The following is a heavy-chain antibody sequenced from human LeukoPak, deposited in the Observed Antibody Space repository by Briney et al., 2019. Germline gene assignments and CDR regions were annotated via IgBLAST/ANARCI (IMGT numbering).Heavy chain of an antibody. CDR1: GFTFSSYW. D-gene: IGHD6-19*01. V-gene: IGHV3-23*01. CDR2: ISGSGGST. J-gene: IGHJ6*02. Sequence: GGSLRLSCEASGFTFSSYWMSWVRQAPGKGLEWVSGISGSGGSTNYADSVKGRFTISRDNSKNTLYLQMNRLRVEDTAVYYCAKDSGSGWYQYGMDVWGQGTTVTVSS. CDR3: AKDSGSGWYQYGMDV.